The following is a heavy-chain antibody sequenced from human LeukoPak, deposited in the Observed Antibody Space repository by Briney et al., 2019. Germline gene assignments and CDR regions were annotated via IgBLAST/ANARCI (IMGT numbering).Heavy chain of an antibody. D-gene: IGHD6-19*01. V-gene: IGHV4-34*01. CDR3: AREISSQQGVAGTSSCYYYMDV. Sequence: SETLTLTCAVYGGSFSGYYWSWIRQPPGKGLEWIGDINHSGSTNYNPSLKSRVTISVDTSKNQFSLKLSSVTAADTAVYYCAREISSQQGVAGTSSCYYYMDVWGKGTTVTVSS. J-gene: IGHJ6*03. CDR2: INHSGST. CDR1: GGSFSGYY.